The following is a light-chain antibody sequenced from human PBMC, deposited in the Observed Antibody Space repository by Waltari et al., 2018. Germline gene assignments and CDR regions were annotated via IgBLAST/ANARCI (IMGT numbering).Light chain of an antibody. V-gene: IGLV3-21*01. CDR1: NIGTKN. Sequence: SYVLTQSPSVSVAPGKTAKISCGGSNIGTKNVHWYKQRPGQAPVLVIYYDTDRPSGIPDRFSGSNSGNTATLTISGVEVGDEADYYCQVWDTSRDNVVFGGGTKLTVL. J-gene: IGLJ2*01. CDR3: QVWDTSRDNVV. CDR2: YDT.